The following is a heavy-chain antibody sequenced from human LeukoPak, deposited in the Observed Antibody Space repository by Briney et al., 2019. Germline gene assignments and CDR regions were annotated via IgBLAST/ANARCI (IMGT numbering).Heavy chain of an antibody. D-gene: IGHD2-2*01. J-gene: IGHJ4*02. Sequence: KAGGSLRLSCAASGFTFSDYYMSWIRQAPGKGLEWVSYISSSGSTIYYADSVKGRFTISKDNAKNSLYLQMNSLRAEDTAVYYCARDRTSWLHFDYWGQGTLVTVSS. CDR2: ISSSGSTI. CDR3: ARDRTSWLHFDY. CDR1: GFTFSDYY. V-gene: IGHV3-11*01.